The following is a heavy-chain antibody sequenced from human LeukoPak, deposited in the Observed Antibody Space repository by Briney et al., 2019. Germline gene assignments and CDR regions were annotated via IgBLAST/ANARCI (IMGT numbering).Heavy chain of an antibody. Sequence: GGSLRLSCVASGFIFSSYNINWVRQAPGKGLEWVSSISSSSTYIYYADSVKGRFTISRDNAKNSLYLQMNSLRAEDTAVYYCARVPSSSSIAEADPFFDYWGQGTLFTVSS. V-gene: IGHV3-21*01. J-gene: IGHJ4*02. D-gene: IGHD6-13*01. CDR2: ISSSSTYI. CDR1: GFIFSSYN. CDR3: ARVPSSSSIAEADPFFDY.